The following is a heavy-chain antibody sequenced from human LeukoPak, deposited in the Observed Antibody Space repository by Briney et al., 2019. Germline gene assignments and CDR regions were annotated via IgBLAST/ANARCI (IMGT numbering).Heavy chain of an antibody. D-gene: IGHD5-18*01. J-gene: IGHJ4*02. Sequence: ASVKVSCKGSGYAFTSYGISWVRQAPGQGLEWMGWISGYNSNTNYAQKFQGRVTMSTETSTSTAYMELRSLTSDGTAVYYCARDGRYSDGSTSDYWGKGTLVTVSS. V-gene: IGHV1-18*01. CDR2: ISGYNSNT. CDR3: ARDGRYSDGSTSDY. CDR1: GYAFTSYG.